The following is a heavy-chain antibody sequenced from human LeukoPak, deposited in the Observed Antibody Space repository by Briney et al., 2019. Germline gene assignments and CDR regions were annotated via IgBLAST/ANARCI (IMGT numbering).Heavy chain of an antibody. Sequence: SETLSLTCAVYGGSFSSYYWSWIRQPPGKGLEWIGYIYYSGSTNYNPSLKSRVTISVDTSKNQFSLKLSSVTAADTAVYYCARSARSSGWYPNYYYYGMDVWGQGTTVTVSS. CDR1: GGSFSSYY. CDR3: ARSARSSGWYPNYYYYGMDV. D-gene: IGHD6-19*01. V-gene: IGHV4-59*08. CDR2: IYYSGST. J-gene: IGHJ6*02.